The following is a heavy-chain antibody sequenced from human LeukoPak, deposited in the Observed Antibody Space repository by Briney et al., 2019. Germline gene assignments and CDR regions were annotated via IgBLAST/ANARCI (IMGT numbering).Heavy chain of an antibody. CDR3: ASQYYMAFDI. D-gene: IGHD3-10*01. V-gene: IGHV4-39*07. Sequence: SPSETLSLTCTVSGGSISSSSYYWSWIRQPPGKGLEWIGEINHSGSTNYNPSLKSRVTISVDTSKNQFSLKLSSVTAADTAVYYCASQYYMAFDIWGQGTMVTVSS. CDR1: GGSISSSSYY. J-gene: IGHJ3*02. CDR2: INHSGST.